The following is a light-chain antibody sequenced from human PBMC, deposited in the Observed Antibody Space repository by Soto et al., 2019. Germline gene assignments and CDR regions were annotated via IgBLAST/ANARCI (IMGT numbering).Light chain of an antibody. CDR3: QTWGTGIHVV. Sequence: QSVLTQSPSASASLGASVKLTCTLSSGHSSYAIAWHQQQPEKGPRYLMKLDSDGSHTKGDAIPDRFSGSGSGAERYLTIASLQSEDEADYYCQTWGTGIHVVFGGGTKLTVL. CDR1: SGHSSYA. J-gene: IGLJ2*01. V-gene: IGLV4-69*01. CDR2: LDSDGSH.